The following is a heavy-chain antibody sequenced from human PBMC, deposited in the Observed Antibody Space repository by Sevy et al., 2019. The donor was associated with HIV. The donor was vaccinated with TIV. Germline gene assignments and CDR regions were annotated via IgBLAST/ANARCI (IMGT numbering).Heavy chain of an antibody. J-gene: IGHJ3*02. Sequence: ASVKVSCTASGIIFSNSAVQWVRQTRGPRLEWIGWIVVGSGVSNYAQKFQERVTISRDRSTRTAYMERSSLRSEDTAVYYCAAEDMTTFGGPLRVFNMWGQGTMVTVSS. CDR3: AAEDMTTFGGPLRVFNM. D-gene: IGHD3-16*01. CDR2: IVVGSGVS. V-gene: IGHV1-58*01. CDR1: GIIFSNSA.